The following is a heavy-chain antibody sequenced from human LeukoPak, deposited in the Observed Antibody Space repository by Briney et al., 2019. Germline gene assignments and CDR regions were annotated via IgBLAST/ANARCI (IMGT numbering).Heavy chain of an antibody. CDR1: GFTFSSYA. Sequence: GGSLRLSCAASGFTFSSYAMSWVRQAPGKGVEWVSAISGRGGSTYYADSVKGRFTISRDNSKNTLYLQMNSRRAEDTAVYYCANNPTQTYYYGSGTYRSFDYWGQGTLVTVSS. CDR3: ANNPTQTYYYGSGTYRSFDY. V-gene: IGHV3-23*01. D-gene: IGHD3-10*01. CDR2: ISGRGGST. J-gene: IGHJ4*02.